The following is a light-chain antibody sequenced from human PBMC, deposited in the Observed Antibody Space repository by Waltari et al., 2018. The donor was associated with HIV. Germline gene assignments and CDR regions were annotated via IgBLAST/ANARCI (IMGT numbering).Light chain of an antibody. Sequence: DIQMTQSPSSLSASVGDRVTITCQASQDISNYLNWYQQKPGKAPKLLIYDASNLETGVPSRFSGSGSGTDFTFTISSLQAEDVAVYYCQQYYNTPITFGQGTRLAIK. CDR1: QDISNY. J-gene: IGKJ5*01. CDR3: QQYYNTPIT. CDR2: DAS. V-gene: IGKV1-33*01.